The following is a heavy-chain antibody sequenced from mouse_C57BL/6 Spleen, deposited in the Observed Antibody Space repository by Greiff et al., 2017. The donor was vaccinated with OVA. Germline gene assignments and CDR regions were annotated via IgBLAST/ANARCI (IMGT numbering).Heavy chain of an antibody. CDR2: IDPSDSYT. CDR1: GYTFTSYW. CDR3: ARRGTTAYYFDY. J-gene: IGHJ2*01. V-gene: IGHV1-59*01. D-gene: IGHD1-2*01. Sequence: QVQLQQPGAELVRPGTSVKLSCKASGYTFTSYWMHWVKQRPGQGLEWIGVIDPSDSYTNYNQKFKGKATLTVDTSSSTAYMQLSSLRSEVSAVYFCARRGTTAYYFDYWGQGTTLTVSS.